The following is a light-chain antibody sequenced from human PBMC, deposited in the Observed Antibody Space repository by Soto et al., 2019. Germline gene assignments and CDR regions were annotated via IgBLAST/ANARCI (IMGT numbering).Light chain of an antibody. CDR1: SGSIASNY. J-gene: IGLJ3*02. CDR3: QSYDATNQV. V-gene: IGLV6-57*01. CDR2: EDN. Sequence: NFMLTQPHSLSESPGKTVIISCTRSSGSIASNYVQWYQQRPCSSPTTVIYEDNQRPSGVPDRFSGSIDSSSNSASLPISGLETEDEADYFCQSYDATNQVFGGGTKLTVL.